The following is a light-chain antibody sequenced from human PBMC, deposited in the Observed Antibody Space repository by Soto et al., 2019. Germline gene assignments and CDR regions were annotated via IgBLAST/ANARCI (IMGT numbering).Light chain of an antibody. Sequence: QSALTQPASVSGSLGQSITISCTGTSFNNVSWYQQHPGKAPKLIISDVSHRPSGVSHRFSGSQSGNTASLTISGLQAEDEADYYCCSFSGSYISYVFGTGTKVTVL. CDR3: CSFSGSYISYV. V-gene: IGLV2-14*03. CDR1: SFNN. J-gene: IGLJ1*01. CDR2: DVS.